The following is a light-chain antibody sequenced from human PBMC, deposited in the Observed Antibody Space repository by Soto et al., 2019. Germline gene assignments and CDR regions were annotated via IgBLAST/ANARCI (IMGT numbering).Light chain of an antibody. J-gene: IGKJ1*01. CDR2: GTS. CDR1: QSISDT. V-gene: IGKV3-15*01. Sequence: EIVLTQSPGTRSLSPLERSTLSCRASQSISDTLAWYQQKPGQAPRLLIYGTSTRATDIPARFSGSGSGTEFTLTISSLQSEDSAVYYCHQYNFWPTFGQGTKVDIK. CDR3: HQYNFWPT.